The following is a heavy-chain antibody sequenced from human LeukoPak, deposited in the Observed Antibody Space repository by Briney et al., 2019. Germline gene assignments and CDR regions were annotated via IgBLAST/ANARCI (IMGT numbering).Heavy chain of an antibody. CDR2: IRYDGSNK. V-gene: IGHV3-30*02. Sequence: QAGGSLRLSCAASGFTFSSYGMHWVRQAPGKGLEWVAFIRYDGSNKYYADSVKGRFTISRDNAKNSLYLQMNSLRAEDTAVYYCARVGSGWYDVYYFDYWGQGTLVTVSS. J-gene: IGHJ4*02. CDR3: ARVGSGWYDVYYFDY. D-gene: IGHD6-19*01. CDR1: GFTFSSYG.